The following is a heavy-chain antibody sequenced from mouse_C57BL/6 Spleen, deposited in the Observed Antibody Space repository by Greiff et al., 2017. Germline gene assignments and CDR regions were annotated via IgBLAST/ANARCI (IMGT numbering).Heavy chain of an antibody. CDR2: INPYNGGT. CDR3: AREGGIYYGYLHV. Sequence: EVQLQQSGPVLVKPGASVKMSCKASGYTFTDYYMNWVKQSHGKSLEWIGVINPYNGGTSYNQKFKGKATLTVDKSSSTAYLELNSLTSEDSAVYYCAREGGIYYGYLHVWGTGTTVTVSS. J-gene: IGHJ1*03. CDR1: GYTFTDYY. D-gene: IGHD2-2*01. V-gene: IGHV1-19*01.